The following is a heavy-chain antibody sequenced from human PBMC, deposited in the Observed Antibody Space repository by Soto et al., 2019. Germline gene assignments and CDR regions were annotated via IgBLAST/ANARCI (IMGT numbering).Heavy chain of an antibody. D-gene: IGHD3-3*01. CDR1: GFTFSSYA. J-gene: IGHJ4*02. V-gene: IGHV3-23*01. Sequence: GGSLRLSCAASGFTFSSYAMSWVRQAPGKGLEWVSAISGSGGSTYYADSVKGRFTISRDNSKNTLYLQMNSLRAEDTAVYYCAKLSDYDFWSGYYLDYWGQGTLVTVSS. CDR3: AKLSDYDFWSGYYLDY. CDR2: ISGSGGST.